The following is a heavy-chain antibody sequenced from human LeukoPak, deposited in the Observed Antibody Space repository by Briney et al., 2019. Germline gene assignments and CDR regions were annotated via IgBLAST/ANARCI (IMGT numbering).Heavy chain of an antibody. CDR1: GFTFSSYW. Sequence: PGGSLRLSCAASGFTFSSYWMSWVRQAPGKGLEWVANIKQDGSEKYYVDSVKGRFTISRDNAKNSLYLQMNSLRAEDTAVYYCARDLLGQLRYFDWLSSVFDYWGQGTLVTVSS. J-gene: IGHJ4*02. CDR3: ARDLLGQLRYFDWLSSVFDY. D-gene: IGHD3-9*01. V-gene: IGHV3-7*01. CDR2: IKQDGSEK.